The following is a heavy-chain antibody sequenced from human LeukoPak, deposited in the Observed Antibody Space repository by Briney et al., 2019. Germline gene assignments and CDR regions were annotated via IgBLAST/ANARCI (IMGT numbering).Heavy chain of an antibody. V-gene: IGHV3-23*01. CDR2: ISGSGGST. Sequence: GGSLRLSCAASGFTFSSYAMSWVRQAPGKGLEWVSAISGSGGSTYYADSVKGRFTISRDNAKNSLYLQMNSLRAEDTAVYYCAKGNADMITFGGVIVIANYYFDYWGQGTLVTVSS. CDR3: AKGNADMITFGGVIVIANYYFDY. D-gene: IGHD3-16*02. J-gene: IGHJ4*02. CDR1: GFTFSSYA.